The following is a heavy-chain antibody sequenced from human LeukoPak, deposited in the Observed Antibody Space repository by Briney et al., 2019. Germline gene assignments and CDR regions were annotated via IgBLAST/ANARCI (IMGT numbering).Heavy chain of an antibody. D-gene: IGHD3-22*01. CDR3: AKDIQGEYYYDSSGYPGGGYFDY. V-gene: IGHV3-9*01. CDR2: ISWNSGSI. CDR1: GFTFDDYA. Sequence: PGRSLRLSCTASGFTFDDYAMHWVRQAPGKGLEWVSGISWNSGSIGYADSVKGRFTISRDNAKNSLYLQMNSLRAEDTALYYCAKDIQGEYYYDSSGYPGGGYFDYWGQGTLVTVSS. J-gene: IGHJ4*02.